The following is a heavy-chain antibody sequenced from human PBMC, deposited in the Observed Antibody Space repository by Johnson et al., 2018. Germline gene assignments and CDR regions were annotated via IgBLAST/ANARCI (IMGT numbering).Heavy chain of an antibody. CDR3: AKGVQGGRDNWFDP. Sequence: QVQLVQSGGGVVQPGRSLRLSCAASGFTFSSYGMHWVRQAPGKGLEWVAVISYDGSNKYYADSVKGRFTISRDNSKNTLYLQMNSLRAEDTAWYYCAKGVQGGRDNWFDPWGQGTLVTVSS. V-gene: IGHV3-30*18. CDR1: GFTFSSYG. CDR2: ISYDGSNK. J-gene: IGHJ5*02. D-gene: IGHD3-10*02.